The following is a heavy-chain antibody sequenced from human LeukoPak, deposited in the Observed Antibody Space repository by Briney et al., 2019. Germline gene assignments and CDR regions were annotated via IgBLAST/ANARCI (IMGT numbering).Heavy chain of an antibody. Sequence: GGSLRLSCAASGFTFSSYAMSWIRQAPGKGLEWVSYISSSSSYTNYADSVKGRFTISRDNAKNSLYLQMNSLRAEDTAVYYCARGRDYYDTNYFDYWGQGTLVTVSS. CDR2: ISSSSSYT. V-gene: IGHV3-11*06. D-gene: IGHD3-22*01. CDR1: GFTFSSYA. CDR3: ARGRDYYDTNYFDY. J-gene: IGHJ4*02.